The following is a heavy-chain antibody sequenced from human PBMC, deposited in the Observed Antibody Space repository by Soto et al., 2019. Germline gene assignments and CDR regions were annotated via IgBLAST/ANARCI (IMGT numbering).Heavy chain of an antibody. Sequence: SEALSLTCTVSGGSISSSSYYWGWIRQPPGKGLEWIGSIYYSGSTYYNPSLKSRVTISVDTSKNQFSLKLSSVTAADTAVYYCARQLRDPFIEVNWLDTWGQGTLVTVSS. D-gene: IGHD1-26*01. J-gene: IGHJ5*02. CDR2: IYYSGST. CDR3: ARQLRDPFIEVNWLDT. CDR1: GGSISSSSYY. V-gene: IGHV4-39*01.